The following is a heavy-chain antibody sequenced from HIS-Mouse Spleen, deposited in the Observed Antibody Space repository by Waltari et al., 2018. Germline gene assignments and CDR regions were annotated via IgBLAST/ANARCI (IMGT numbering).Heavy chain of an antibody. D-gene: IGHD6-13*01. V-gene: IGHV4-39*07. Sequence: QLQLQESGPGLVKPSETLSLTCTVSGGSISSSSSYSGWIRQPPGKGLEWIGSIYYSGSTYYNPSLKSRGTISVDTSKNQFSLKLSSVTAADTAVYYCAREIPYSSSWYDWYFDLWGRGTLVTVSS. CDR3: AREIPYSSSWYDWYFDL. CDR1: GGSISSSSSY. J-gene: IGHJ2*01. CDR2: IYYSGST.